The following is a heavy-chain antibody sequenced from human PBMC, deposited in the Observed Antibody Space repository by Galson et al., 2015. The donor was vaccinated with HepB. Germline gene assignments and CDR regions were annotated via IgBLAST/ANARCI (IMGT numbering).Heavy chain of an antibody. J-gene: IGHJ5*02. V-gene: IGHV1-46*01. CDR1: GYTFTKYY. CDR2: INPNSGAT. D-gene: IGHD3-9*01. CDR3: ARDRDTPGTLRYFDWLFPFGS. Sequence: SVKVSCKASGYTFTKYYIHWVRQAPGQGLEWMGIINPNSGATSYAQKFHGRVTMTRDTSTSTVYMELSSLRSEDTALYFCARDRDTPGTLRYFDWLFPFGSWGQGTLVTVSS.